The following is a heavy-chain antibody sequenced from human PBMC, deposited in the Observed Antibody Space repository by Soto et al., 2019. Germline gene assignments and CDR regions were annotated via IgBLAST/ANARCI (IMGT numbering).Heavy chain of an antibody. CDR1: GYTFTGYY. CDR3: ARDRNPYCGADCSSTPMDV. V-gene: IGHV1-2*02. D-gene: IGHD2-21*02. Sequence: GASVKVSCKASGYTFTGYYMHWVRQAPGQGLEWMGWINPNSGGTNYADSVKGRLAISRDNSENTVYLQMNTLRAEDTAVYYCARDRNPYCGADCSSTPMDVWGQGTTVTVSS. J-gene: IGHJ6*02. CDR2: INPNSGGT.